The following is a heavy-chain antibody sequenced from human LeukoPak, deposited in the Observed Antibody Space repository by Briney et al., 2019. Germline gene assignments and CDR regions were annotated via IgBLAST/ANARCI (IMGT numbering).Heavy chain of an antibody. CDR2: IYRSGSI. V-gene: IGHV4-30-2*01. CDR3: AKGLLLWFGEERSGVFDS. Sequence: PSQTLSLICGVSGGSISSGDYSWSWIRQPPGKGLEWFGYIYRSGSIYYDASVKGRVTISVDRSKNQFYLKLGSVTAADTAEDYGAKGLLLWFGEERSGVFDSGGERIMITVSA. D-gene: IGHD3-10*01. J-gene: IGHJ3*02. CDR1: GGSISSGDYS.